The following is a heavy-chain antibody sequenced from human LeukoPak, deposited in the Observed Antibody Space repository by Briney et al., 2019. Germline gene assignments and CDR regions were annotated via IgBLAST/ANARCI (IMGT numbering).Heavy chain of an antibody. J-gene: IGHJ6*02. D-gene: IGHD3-10*01. CDR3: ARDYYGSGNYYYYGMDL. CDR1: GGSISSYY. Sequence: PSETLSLTCNVSGGSISSYYWSWIRQPPGKELEWIGYIYYSGSTNYNTSLKSRVTISVDTTKNQLSLNLSSVTAADTAVYYCARDYYGSGNYYYYGMDLWGQGTTVTVSS. CDR2: IYYSGST. V-gene: IGHV4-59*01.